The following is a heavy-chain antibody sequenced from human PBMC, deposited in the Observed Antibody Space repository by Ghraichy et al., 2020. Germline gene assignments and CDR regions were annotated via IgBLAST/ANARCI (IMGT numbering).Heavy chain of an antibody. V-gene: IGHV4-34*01. CDR2: INHSGST. D-gene: IGHD2-2*01. CDR1: GGSFSGYY. Sequence: SETLSLTRAVYGGSFSGYYWSWIRQPPGKGLEWIGEINHSGSTNYNPSLKSRVTISVDTSKNQFSLKLSSVTAADTAVYYCARGLVVPAARYFDLWGRGTLVTVSS. J-gene: IGHJ2*01. CDR3: ARGLVVPAARYFDL.